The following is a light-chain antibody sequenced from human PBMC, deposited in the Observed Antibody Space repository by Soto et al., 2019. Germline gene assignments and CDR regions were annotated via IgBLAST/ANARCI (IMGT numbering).Light chain of an antibody. V-gene: IGLV3-21*02. Sequence: SYELTQPPSVSRAPGQTARITCGGNNIGNKSVHWYQQKPGQAPVLVVYDDSDRPSGIPERFSGSNSGNTAALTISRVAAGDEADYYCQVWHNSGDHEEWVFGGGTQLTVL. CDR2: DDS. CDR3: QVWHNSGDHEEWV. J-gene: IGLJ3*02. CDR1: NIGNKS.